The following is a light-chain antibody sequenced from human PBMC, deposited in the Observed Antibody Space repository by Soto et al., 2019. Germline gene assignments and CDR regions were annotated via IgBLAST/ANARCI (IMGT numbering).Light chain of an antibody. CDR2: DVS. CDR1: SSDVGGYNY. CDR3: SSYTSTSTGYV. Sequence: QSVLTQPASVSGSPGQSITISCAGTSSDVGGYNYVSWYQQHPGKAPKLMIYDVSSRPSGVSNRFSGSKSGNAASLTISGLQAEDEADYYCSSYTSTSTGYVFGTGTKVTVL. V-gene: IGLV2-14*03. J-gene: IGLJ1*01.